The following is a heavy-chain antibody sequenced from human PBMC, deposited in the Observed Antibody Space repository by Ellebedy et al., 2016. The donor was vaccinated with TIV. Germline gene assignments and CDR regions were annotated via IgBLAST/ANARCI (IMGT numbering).Heavy chain of an antibody. CDR1: GLTFTSSW. V-gene: IGHV3-7*01. CDR2: INPDGSET. J-gene: IGHJ4*02. CDR3: VRDGVGRLAVGVNN. Sequence: GGSLRLSCAASGLTFTSSWMSWVRQAPGKGLEWVAHINPDGSETYYVDSVKGRFTISRDNAQNSVYLQMNSLRVEEAAVYYCVRDGVGRLAVGVNNWGQGTLVSVSS. D-gene: IGHD2-8*01.